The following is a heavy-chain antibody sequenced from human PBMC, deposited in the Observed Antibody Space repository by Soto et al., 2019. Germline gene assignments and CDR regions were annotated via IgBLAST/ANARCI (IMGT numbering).Heavy chain of an antibody. D-gene: IGHD3-10*01. CDR3: ARDDGFGESDV. Sequence: QVQLVQSGAEVKKPGASVKVSCKASGYSFTSYGISWVRQAPGQGLEWMGWISAYNGNTNYAQKLQGRVTTTTDTTTTTADMKLRSRISDDTAVYYCARDDGFGESDVWGQGTTVTVSS. J-gene: IGHJ6*02. CDR2: ISAYNGNT. CDR1: GYSFTSYG. V-gene: IGHV1-18*01.